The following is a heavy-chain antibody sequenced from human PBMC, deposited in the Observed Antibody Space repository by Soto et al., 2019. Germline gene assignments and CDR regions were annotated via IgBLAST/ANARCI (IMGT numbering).Heavy chain of an antibody. Sequence: ASVKVSCKASGYTFTGYYMHWVRQAPGQGLEWMGWINPNSGGTNYAQKFQGWVTMTRDTSISTAYMELSRLRSDDTAVYYCARGATTVTSYYYYGTDVWGQGTTVTVSS. V-gene: IGHV1-2*04. CDR3: ARGATTVTSYYYYGTDV. J-gene: IGHJ6*02. D-gene: IGHD4-4*01. CDR1: GYTFTGYY. CDR2: INPNSGGT.